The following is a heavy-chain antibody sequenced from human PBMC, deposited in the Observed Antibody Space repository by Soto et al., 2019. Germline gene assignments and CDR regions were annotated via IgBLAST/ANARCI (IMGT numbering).Heavy chain of an antibody. CDR2: ISYDGSNK. CDR1: GFTFSSYG. D-gene: IGHD3-10*01. CDR3: AKDGGVQDYGSGRRPFDP. V-gene: IGHV3-30*18. J-gene: IGHJ5*02. Sequence: QVQLVESGGGVVQPGRSLRLSCAASGFTFSSYGMHWVRQAPGKGLEWVAVISYDGSNKYYADSVKGRFTISRDNSKNTLYLQMNSLRAEDTAVYYCAKDGGVQDYGSGRRPFDPWGQGTLVTVSS.